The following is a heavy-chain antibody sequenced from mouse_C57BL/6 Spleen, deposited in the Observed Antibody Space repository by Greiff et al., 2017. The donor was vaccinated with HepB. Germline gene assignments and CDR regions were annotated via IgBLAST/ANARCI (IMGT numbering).Heavy chain of an antibody. J-gene: IGHJ4*01. CDR1: GYTFTDYE. Sequence: VQLQQSGAELVKPGASVTLSCKASGYTFTDYEMHWVKQTPVHGLEWIGSIDPETGGTDYNEKFKGKATLTADKSSSTAYMELRSLTSEDSAVYYCTKDGNYDGGAMDDWGQGTSVTVSS. D-gene: IGHD2-1*01. V-gene: IGHV1-15*01. CDR2: IDPETGGT. CDR3: TKDGNYDGGAMDD.